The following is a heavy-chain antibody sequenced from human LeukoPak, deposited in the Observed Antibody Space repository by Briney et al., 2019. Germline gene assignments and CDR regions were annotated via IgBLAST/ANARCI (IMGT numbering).Heavy chain of an antibody. J-gene: IGHJ4*02. CDR3: ARDLGVGANDIDY. V-gene: IGHV3-21*01. CDR2: ISSSSSYI. Sequence: PGRSLRLSCAASGFIFSSYGMNWVRQAPGKGLEWVSSISSSSSYIYYADSVKGRFTISRDNAKNSLYLQMNSLRAEDTAVYYCARDLGVGANDIDYWGQGTLVTVSS. CDR1: GFIFSSYG. D-gene: IGHD1-26*01.